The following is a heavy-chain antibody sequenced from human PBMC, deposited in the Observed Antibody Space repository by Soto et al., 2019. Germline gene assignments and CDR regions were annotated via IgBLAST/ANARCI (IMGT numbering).Heavy chain of an antibody. D-gene: IGHD5-12*01. CDR3: ARESGGATATLDYYYFYMDV. CDR2: INAGDGNT. CDR1: GYTFTIYS. J-gene: IGHJ6*03. V-gene: IGHV1-3*01. Sequence: ASVKVSCKASGYTFTIYSMHWVRQAPGQRLEWMGWINAGDGNTKYSQKFQGRVTVTRDTSTSTAYMELSSLRSDDTAVYYCARESGGATATLDYYYFYMDVWGKGTTVTVSS.